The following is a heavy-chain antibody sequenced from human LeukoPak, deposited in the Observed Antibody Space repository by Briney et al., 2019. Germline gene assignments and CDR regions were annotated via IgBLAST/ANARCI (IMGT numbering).Heavy chain of an antibody. J-gene: IGHJ3*02. CDR1: IDSIGNHY. CDR3: ARRMFGVKAFDI. Sequence: RPSETLSLTCTVSIDSIGNHYWSWIRQPPGEGLEWLGSIYHTGRTNNNPSLKSRVTMSIDTSNNQFSLKLSSVTAADSAVYYCARRMFGVKAFDIWGQGTMVTVSS. V-gene: IGHV4-59*08. D-gene: IGHD3-10*02. CDR2: IYHTGRT.